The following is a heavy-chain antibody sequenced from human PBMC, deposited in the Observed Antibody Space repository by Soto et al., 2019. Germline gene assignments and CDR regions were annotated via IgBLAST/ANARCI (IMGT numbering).Heavy chain of an antibody. CDR3: AREGHSGYVYYGLDV. V-gene: IGHV3-30-3*01. Sequence: GSLRLSCAASGFTFSSYAMHWVRQAPGKGLEWVAVISYDGSNKYYAVPVESRIIINPDTSKNQFSLQLNSVTPEDTAVYYCAREGHSGYVYYGLDVWGQGTTVTVSS. CDR2: ISYDGSNK. CDR1: GFTFSSYA. D-gene: IGHD5-12*01. J-gene: IGHJ6*02.